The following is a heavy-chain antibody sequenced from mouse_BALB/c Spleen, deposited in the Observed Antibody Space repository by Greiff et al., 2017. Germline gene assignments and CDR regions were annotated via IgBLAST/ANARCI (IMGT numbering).Heavy chain of an antibody. V-gene: IGHV1-15*01. CDR1: GYTFTDYE. Sequence: VQLQQSGAELVRPGASVTLSCKASGYTFTDYEMHWVKQTPVHGLEWIGAIDPETGGTAYNQKFKGKATLTADKSSSTAYMELRSLTSEDSAVYYCTKRLLVSDYWGQGTTLTVSS. CDR3: TKRLLVSDY. D-gene: IGHD1-2*01. J-gene: IGHJ2*01. CDR2: IDPETGGT.